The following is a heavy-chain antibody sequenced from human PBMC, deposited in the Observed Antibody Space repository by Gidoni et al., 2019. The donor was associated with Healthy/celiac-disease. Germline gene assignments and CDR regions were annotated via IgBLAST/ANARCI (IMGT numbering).Heavy chain of an antibody. Sequence: QVQLVESGGGVVQPGRSLRLSCAASGFTFSSYGMHWVRQAPGKGLEWVAVISYDGSNKYYADSVKGRFTISRDNSKNTLYLQMNSLRAEDTAVYYCAKRVEGGWYGYYGMDVWGQGTTVTVSS. D-gene: IGHD6-19*01. CDR3: AKRVEGGWYGYYGMDV. CDR2: ISYDGSNK. V-gene: IGHV3-30*18. J-gene: IGHJ6*02. CDR1: GFTFSSYG.